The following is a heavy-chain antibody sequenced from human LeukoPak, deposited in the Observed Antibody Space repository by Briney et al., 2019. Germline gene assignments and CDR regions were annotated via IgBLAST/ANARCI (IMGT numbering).Heavy chain of an antibody. J-gene: IGHJ4*02. D-gene: IGHD2-15*01. V-gene: IGHV3-9*01. CDR2: ISWNSGSI. Sequence: GRSLRLSCAASGFTFDDYAMHWVRQAPGKGLEWVSGISWNSGSIGYADSVKGRFTISRDNAKNSLYLQMNSLRAEDTALYYCAKEYCSGGSCYPNPSFDYWGQGTLVTVSS. CDR1: GFTFDDYA. CDR3: AKEYCSGGSCYPNPSFDY.